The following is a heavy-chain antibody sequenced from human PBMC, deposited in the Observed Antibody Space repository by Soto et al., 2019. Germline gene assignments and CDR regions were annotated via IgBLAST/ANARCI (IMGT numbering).Heavy chain of an antibody. CDR1: GGSFRGYY. Sequence: QVQLQQWGAGLLKPSETLSLTCAVYGGSFRGYYWSWIRQPPGTGLEWIGEINHSGSTNYDPSLNSRVTITVDTPKHQFYLRLSSVAAADTAVYYCASRMVRGVKFYNPGGYFDYWGQGTLVTVSS. CDR3: ASRMVRGVKFYNPGGYFDY. V-gene: IGHV4-34*01. J-gene: IGHJ4*02. D-gene: IGHD3-10*01. CDR2: INHSGST.